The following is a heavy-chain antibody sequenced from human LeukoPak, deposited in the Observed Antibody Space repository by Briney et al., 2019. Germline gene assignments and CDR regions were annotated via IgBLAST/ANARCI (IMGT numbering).Heavy chain of an antibody. CDR1: GYTFTGYY. Sequence: EASVKVSCKASGYTFTGYYMHWVRQAPGQGLEWMGWINPNSGSTNYAQKFQGWVTMTRDTSISTAYMELSRLRSDDTAVYYCARSAVAVAGINLVYWGQGTLVTVSS. J-gene: IGHJ4*02. V-gene: IGHV1-2*04. CDR2: INPNSGST. CDR3: ARSAVAVAGINLVY. D-gene: IGHD6-19*01.